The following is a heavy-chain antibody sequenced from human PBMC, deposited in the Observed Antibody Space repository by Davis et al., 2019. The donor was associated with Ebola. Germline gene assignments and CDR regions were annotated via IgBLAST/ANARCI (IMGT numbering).Heavy chain of an antibody. CDR3: AKDTDWYFLDY. V-gene: IGHV3-30*04. CDR1: GFTFSSYA. Sequence: GESLKISCAASGFTFSSYAMHWVRQAPGKGLEWVAVISYDGSNKYYADSVKGRFTISRDNSKNTLYLQMNSLRAEDTAVYYCAKDTDWYFLDYWGQGTLVTVSS. D-gene: IGHD2-21*02. J-gene: IGHJ4*02. CDR2: ISYDGSNK.